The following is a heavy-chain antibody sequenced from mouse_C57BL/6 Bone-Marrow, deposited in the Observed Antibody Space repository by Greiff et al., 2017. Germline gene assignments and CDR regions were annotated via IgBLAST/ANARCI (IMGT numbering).Heavy chain of an antibody. CDR2: ISYDGSN. Sequence: VQLKESGPGLVKPSQSLSLTCSVTGYSITSGYYWNWIRQFPGNKLEWMGYISYDGSNNYNPSLKNRISITRDTSKNQFFLKLNSVTTEDTATYYCARGLTGKEYYFDYWGQGTTLTVSS. CDR1: GYSITSGYY. V-gene: IGHV3-6*01. D-gene: IGHD4-1*01. CDR3: ARGLTGKEYYFDY. J-gene: IGHJ2*01.